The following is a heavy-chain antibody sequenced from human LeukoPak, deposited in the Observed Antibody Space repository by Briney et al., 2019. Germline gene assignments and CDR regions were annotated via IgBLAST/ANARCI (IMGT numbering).Heavy chain of an antibody. D-gene: IGHD2-21*02. Sequence: ASVKVSCKASGYTFTNYYIHWVRQAPGQGLEWMGIFNPGGGDTTYAQIFQGRVTMTRDTSTSTVYMELSSLRSDDTAVYYCARDNCGGDCYNFPDCWGQGTLVTVSS. V-gene: IGHV1-46*01. CDR2: FNPGGGDT. CDR3: ARDNCGGDCYNFPDC. J-gene: IGHJ4*02. CDR1: GYTFTNYY.